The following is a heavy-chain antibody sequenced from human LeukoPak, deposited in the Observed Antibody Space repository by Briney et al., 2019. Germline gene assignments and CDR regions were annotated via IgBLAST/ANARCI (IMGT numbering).Heavy chain of an antibody. J-gene: IGHJ2*01. Sequence: PSETLSLTCTVSGGSISSSSYYWGWIRQPPGKGLEWIGSIYYSGSTYYNPSLKSRVTISVDTSKNQFSLKLSSVTAADTAVYYCARGRRLLLRSGYFDLWGRGTLVTVSS. CDR1: GGSISSSSYY. CDR3: ARGRRLLLRSGYFDL. V-gene: IGHV4-39*01. D-gene: IGHD2-21*01. CDR2: IYYSGST.